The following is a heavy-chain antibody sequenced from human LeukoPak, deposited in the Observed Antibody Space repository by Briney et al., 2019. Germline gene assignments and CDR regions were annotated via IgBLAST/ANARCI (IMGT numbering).Heavy chain of an antibody. CDR3: AREGIYYYDSGYTSPRDVFNL. CDR2: ISGSGGST. Sequence: GGSLRLSCAASGFTFSSYGMSWVRQAPGKGLEWVSAISGSGGSTYYADSVKGRFTISRDNSKNTLYLQMNSLRAEDTAVYYCAREGIYYYDSGYTSPRDVFNLWGQGTMVTVSS. D-gene: IGHD3-22*01. J-gene: IGHJ3*01. V-gene: IGHV3-23*01. CDR1: GFTFSSYG.